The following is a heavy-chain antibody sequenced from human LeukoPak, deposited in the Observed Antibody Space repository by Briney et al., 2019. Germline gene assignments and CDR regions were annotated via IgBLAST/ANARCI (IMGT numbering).Heavy chain of an antibody. D-gene: IGHD2-21*02. CDR3: GRDRECDCGGDCYSGFDY. CDR2: IIPIFGTA. Sequence: SVKVSCKASGGTFSSYAISWVRQAPGQGLEWMGGIIPIFGTANYAQKFQGRVTITADESTSTAYMELSSLRSEDTALYYCGRDRECDCGGDCYSGFDYWGQGTLVTVSS. V-gene: IGHV1-69*01. CDR1: GGTFSSYA. J-gene: IGHJ4*02.